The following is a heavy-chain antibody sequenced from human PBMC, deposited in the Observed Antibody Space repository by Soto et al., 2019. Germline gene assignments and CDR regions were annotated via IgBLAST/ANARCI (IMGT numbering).Heavy chain of an antibody. CDR1: GGTFSSYT. CDR2: IIPILGIA. D-gene: IGHD6-19*01. CDR3: ARAYGSSRGNWFDP. Sequence: QVQLVQSGAEVKKPGSSVKVSCKASGGTFSSYTISWVRQAPGQGLEWMGRIIPILGIANYAQKFQGRVTITADKSTSPASMELSSLRSEDTAVYYCARAYGSSRGNWFDPWGQGTLVTVSS. J-gene: IGHJ5*02. V-gene: IGHV1-69*02.